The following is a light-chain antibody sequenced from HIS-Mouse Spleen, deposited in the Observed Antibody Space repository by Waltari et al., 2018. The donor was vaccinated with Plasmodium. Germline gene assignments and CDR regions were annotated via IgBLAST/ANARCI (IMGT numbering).Light chain of an antibody. CDR3: SSYAGSNNLV. CDR2: EVS. Sequence: QSALTQPPSASGSPGQSVTISCTGTSSDVGGYNYVSWYQQHPGKAPTRMIYEVSKRPSGVPERFSGSKSGNAASLTVSGLQAEDEADYYCSSYAGSNNLVFGGGTKLTVL. V-gene: IGLV2-8*01. J-gene: IGLJ2*01. CDR1: SSDVGGYNY.